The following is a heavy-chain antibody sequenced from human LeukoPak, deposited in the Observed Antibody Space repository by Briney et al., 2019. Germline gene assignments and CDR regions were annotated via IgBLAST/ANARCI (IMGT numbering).Heavy chain of an antibody. D-gene: IGHD3-22*01. CDR1: GFTFRTYS. CDR3: ARGAGAWFDAFDI. J-gene: IGHJ3*02. Sequence: PGGSLRLSCAAFGFTFRTYSMNWVRQTPGKGLEWVAFISSSGDYRYYADSVKGRFTISRDNAKNSVFLQMNSPRAEDTALYYCARGAGAWFDAFDIWGQGTMVTVSS. V-gene: IGHV3-21*06. CDR2: ISSSGDYR.